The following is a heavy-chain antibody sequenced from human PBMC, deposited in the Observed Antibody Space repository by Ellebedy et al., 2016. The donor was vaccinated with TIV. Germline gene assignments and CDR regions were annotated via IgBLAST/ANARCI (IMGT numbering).Heavy chain of an antibody. D-gene: IGHD6-19*01. J-gene: IGHJ5*02. CDR2: IKSKADGGTT. CDR1: GITFNNAW. Sequence: PGGSLRLSCAASGITFNNAWMTWVRQAPGQGLEWVRRIKSKADGGTTNYAEPVKGRFTISRDDSKDTLYLQMNSLKTEDTAVYFCAPSLDRGWFPWGQGTLVTVSS. CDR3: APSLDRGWFP. V-gene: IGHV3-15*01.